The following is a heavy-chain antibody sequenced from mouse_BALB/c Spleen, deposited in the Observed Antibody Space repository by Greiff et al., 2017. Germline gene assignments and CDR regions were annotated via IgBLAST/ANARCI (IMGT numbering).Heavy chain of an antibody. Sequence: KQSCKASGYTFTSYWMHWVKQRPGQGLEWIGEIDPSDSYTNYNQKFKGKATLTVDKSSSTAYMQLSSLTSEDSAVYYCARYGSSYEAMDYWGQGTSVTVSS. CDR2: IDPSDSYT. V-gene: IGHV1-69*02. D-gene: IGHD1-1*01. J-gene: IGHJ4*01. CDR1: GYTFTSYW. CDR3: ARYGSSYEAMDY.